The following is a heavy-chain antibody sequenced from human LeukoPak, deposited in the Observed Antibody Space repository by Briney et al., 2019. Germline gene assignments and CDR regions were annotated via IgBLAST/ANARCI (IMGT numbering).Heavy chain of an antibody. CDR3: ARAGHRRYYYDNGYDY. J-gene: IGHJ4*02. D-gene: IGHD3-22*01. Sequence: ASVKVSCKASGYTFTSYYMHWVRQAPGQGLEWMGIINPSGGSTSYAQKFQGRVTMTRDMSTSTVYMELRSLRSDDTAVYYCARAGHRRYYYDNGYDYWGQGTLVTVSS. V-gene: IGHV1-46*01. CDR1: GYTFTSYY. CDR2: INPSGGST.